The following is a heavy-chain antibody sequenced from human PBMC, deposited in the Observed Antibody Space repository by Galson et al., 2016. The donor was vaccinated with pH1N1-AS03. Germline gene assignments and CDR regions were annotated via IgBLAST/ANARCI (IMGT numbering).Heavy chain of an antibody. CDR2: ISAYSGNT. D-gene: IGHD4/OR15-4a*01. J-gene: IGHJ4*02. V-gene: IGHV1-18*01. Sequence: SVKVSCKASGYTFTNFGVIWVRQAPGQGLEWVGWISAYSGNTNYAQSLQGRVSMTTDPSTNTVYMELTRLTSDATAIYYCARDLRSDFGNNFVAGVLVGRYWGQGTHGTGSS. CDR3: ARDLRSDFGNNFVAGVLVGRY. CDR1: GYTFTNFG.